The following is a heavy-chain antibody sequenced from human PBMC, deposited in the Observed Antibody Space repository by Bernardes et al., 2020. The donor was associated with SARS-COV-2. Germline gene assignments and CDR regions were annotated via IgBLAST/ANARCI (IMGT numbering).Heavy chain of an antibody. J-gene: IGHJ6*02. CDR3: ARDVSLDGMDV. CDR1: GFIFSNYN. V-gene: IGHV3-21*06. CDR2: TGVGTTYI. Sequence: GGSLRLSCAASGFIFSNYNMNWVRQAPGKGLDWVASTGVGTTYISYADSVKGRFTISRDNAENLLYRQMNSLRPEDTAVYYCARDVSLDGMDVWGQGTTVTVSS. D-gene: IGHD3-16*01.